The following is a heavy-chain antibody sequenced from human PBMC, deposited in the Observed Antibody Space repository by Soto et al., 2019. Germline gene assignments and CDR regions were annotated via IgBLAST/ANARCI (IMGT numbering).Heavy chain of an antibody. Sequence: QVQLVESGGGVVQPGRSLRLSCAASGFIFSIYDMHWVRQAPGKGLEWVAVISYDGRKKDYADPVKGRFTISRDNSKNTLYLQMNSLRHEDTAVYFCASPSGVVKERPGPTWGQGTLVTVSS. D-gene: IGHD2-21*01. V-gene: IGHV3-30*03. J-gene: IGHJ5*02. CDR1: GFIFSIYD. CDR2: ISYDGRKK. CDR3: ASPSGVVKERPGPT.